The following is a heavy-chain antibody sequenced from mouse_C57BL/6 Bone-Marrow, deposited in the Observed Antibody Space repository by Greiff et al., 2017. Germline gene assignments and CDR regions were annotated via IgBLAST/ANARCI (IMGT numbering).Heavy chain of an antibody. V-gene: IGHV1-72*01. D-gene: IGHD1-1*01. J-gene: IGHJ2*01. Sequence: QVQLKQPGAELVKPGASVKLSCKASGYTFTSYWMHWVKQRPGRGLEWIGRIDPNSGGTKYNEKFKSKATLTVDKPSSTAYMQLSSLTSEDSAVYYCASTTVVAFYYFDYWGQGTTLTVSS. CDR1: GYTFTSYW. CDR3: ASTTVVAFYYFDY. CDR2: IDPNSGGT.